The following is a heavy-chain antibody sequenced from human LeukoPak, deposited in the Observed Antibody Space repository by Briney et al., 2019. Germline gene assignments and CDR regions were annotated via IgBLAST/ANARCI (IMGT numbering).Heavy chain of an antibody. CDR1: GGSISSYY. V-gene: IGHV4-34*01. J-gene: IGHJ5*02. CDR2: INHSGST. CDR3: ARGRKVLWFGELQYNWFDP. D-gene: IGHD3-10*01. Sequence: SETLSLTCTVSGGSISSYYWSWIRQPPGKGLEWIGEINHSGSTNYNPSLKSRVTISVDTSKNQFSLKLSSVTAADTAVYYCARGRKVLWFGELQYNWFDPWGQGTLVTVSS.